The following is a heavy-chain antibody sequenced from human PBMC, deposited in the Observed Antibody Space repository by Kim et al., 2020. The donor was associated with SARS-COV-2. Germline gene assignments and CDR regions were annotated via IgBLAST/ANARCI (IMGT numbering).Heavy chain of an antibody. CDR3: ARAYSSGYQWGAADAFDI. V-gene: IGHV4-4*02. CDR1: GGSISSSNW. J-gene: IGHJ3*02. Sequence: SETLSLTCAVSGGSISSSNWWSWVRQPPGKGLEWIGEIYHSGSTNYNPSLKSRVTISVDKSKNQFSLKLSSVTAADTAVYYCARAYSSGYQWGAADAFDIWGQGTMVTVSS. D-gene: IGHD3-22*01. CDR2: IYHSGST.